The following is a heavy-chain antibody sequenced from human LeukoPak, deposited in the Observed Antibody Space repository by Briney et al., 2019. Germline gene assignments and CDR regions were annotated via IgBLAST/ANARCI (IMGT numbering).Heavy chain of an antibody. CDR3: ASVTRSMSRFFDL. CDR2: YYHTGSS. CDR1: GYSISNHYY. Sequence: SETLSLTCAVSGYSISNHYYWGWIRQPPGKGLEWIGSYYHTGSSYYNPSLQSRVAISIDTSKNQFSLELASVTAADTAVYYCASVTRSMSRFFDLWGPGTLVIVSS. V-gene: IGHV4-38-2*01. D-gene: IGHD4-17*01. J-gene: IGHJ2*01.